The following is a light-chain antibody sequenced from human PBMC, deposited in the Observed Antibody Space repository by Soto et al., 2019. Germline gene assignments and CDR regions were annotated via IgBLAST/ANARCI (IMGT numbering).Light chain of an antibody. CDR2: EVS. CDR1: SSDVGGYNY. V-gene: IGLV2-14*01. J-gene: IGLJ2*01. CDR3: SSYTSNSTSVV. Sequence: QSALTQPASVSGSPGQSITISCTGTSSDVGGYNYVSWYQQYPGKAPKFMIYEVSNRPSGVSDRFSGSKSGNTASPTISGLQAEDEADYYCSSYTSNSTSVVFGGETKLTVL.